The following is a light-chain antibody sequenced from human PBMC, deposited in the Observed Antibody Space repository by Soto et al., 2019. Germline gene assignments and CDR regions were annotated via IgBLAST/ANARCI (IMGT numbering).Light chain of an antibody. CDR1: QSVSSN. CDR3: QQRSNWLT. Sequence: EIVMTQSPATLSVSPGERATLSCRASQSVSSNLAWYQQKPGQAPKLLIYNPSTRATGIPARFSGSGSGTEFTLTISSLQSEDFAVYYCQQRSNWLTFGGGTKVDIK. CDR2: NPS. J-gene: IGKJ4*01. V-gene: IGKV3-15*01.